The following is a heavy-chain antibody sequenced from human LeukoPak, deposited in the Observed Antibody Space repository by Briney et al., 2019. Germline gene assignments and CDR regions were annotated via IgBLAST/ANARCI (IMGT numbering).Heavy chain of an antibody. CDR1: GFTFSSYW. Sequence: GGSLRLSCAASGFTFSSYWMHWVRQAPGKGLVWVSRINSDGSSTNYADSVKGRFTISRDNAKNSLYLQMNSLRAEDTAVYYCARDYCGSGSYFPDYSYYGMDVWGQGTTVTVSS. CDR2: INSDGSST. D-gene: IGHD3-10*01. J-gene: IGHJ6*02. CDR3: ARDYCGSGSYFPDYSYYGMDV. V-gene: IGHV3-74*01.